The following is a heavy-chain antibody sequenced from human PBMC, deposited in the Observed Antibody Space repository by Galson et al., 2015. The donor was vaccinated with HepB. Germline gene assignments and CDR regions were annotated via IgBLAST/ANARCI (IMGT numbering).Heavy chain of an antibody. Sequence: SLRLSCSGSGFTLSVSAMHWVRQASGKGLEWVGRIRNKNNNYATSYAAAVKGKFTISRDDSKNTTYLQMNSLKSEDTAVYYCTSSAAGAFDIWGQGTRVTVSS. CDR3: TSSAAGAFDI. CDR1: GFTLSVSA. V-gene: IGHV3-73*01. J-gene: IGHJ3*02. D-gene: IGHD6-13*01. CDR2: IRNKNNNYAT.